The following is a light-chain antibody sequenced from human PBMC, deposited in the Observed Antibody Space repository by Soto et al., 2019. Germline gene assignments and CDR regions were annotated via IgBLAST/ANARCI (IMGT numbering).Light chain of an antibody. CDR1: ISDVGGYNF. Sequence: QSALTQPASVSGSPGQSITISCTGTISDVGGYNFVSWYQQYPGKAPKLMICDVSNRPSGVSNRFSGSKSGNTASLTISGLQAEDEAYYYHSYLPGSNYVFGSGPKVTV. J-gene: IGLJ1*01. V-gene: IGLV2-14*03. CDR3: SYLPGSNYV. CDR2: DVS.